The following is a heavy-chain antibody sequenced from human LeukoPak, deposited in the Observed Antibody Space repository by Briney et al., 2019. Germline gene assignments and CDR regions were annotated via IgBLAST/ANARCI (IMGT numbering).Heavy chain of an antibody. D-gene: IGHD3-16*01. J-gene: IGHJ4*02. Sequence: PGGSLRLSCAASGFTFSNAWMSWVRQAPGKGLEWVGRIKSKTFGGTTDYAAPVKGRFTIPRDDSKNTLYLHMNTLKTEDTAIYYCTTLGAFDYWGQGTLVTVSS. CDR1: GFTFSNAW. CDR2: IKSKTFGGTT. CDR3: TTLGAFDY. V-gene: IGHV3-15*01.